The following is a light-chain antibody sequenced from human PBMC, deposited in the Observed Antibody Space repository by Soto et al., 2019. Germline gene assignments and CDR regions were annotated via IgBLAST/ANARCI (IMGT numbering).Light chain of an antibody. V-gene: IGKV3-15*01. CDR1: QSVSSN. J-gene: IGKJ1*01. CDR2: GAS. CDR3: QQYSHWPT. Sequence: EIVMTQSPATLSVSPGERATLSCRASQSVSSNLAWYQQKPGQAPRLLIYGASTRATGFPARFGGSGSGTEFILTISSLQSEDFAVYYCQQYSHWPTFGQGTKVEIK.